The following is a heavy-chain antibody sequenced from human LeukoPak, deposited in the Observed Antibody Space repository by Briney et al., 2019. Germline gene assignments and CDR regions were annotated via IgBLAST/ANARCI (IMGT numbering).Heavy chain of an antibody. J-gene: IGHJ3*02. Sequence: ASVKVSCKASGYTFTSYGISWVRQAPGQGLEWMGWISAYNGNTNYAQKLQGRVTMTTDTSTSTAYMELRSLGSDDTAVYYCARGSYYDSSGFDAFDTWGQGTMVTVSS. CDR2: ISAYNGNT. D-gene: IGHD3-22*01. CDR1: GYTFTSYG. CDR3: ARGSYYDSSGFDAFDT. V-gene: IGHV1-18*01.